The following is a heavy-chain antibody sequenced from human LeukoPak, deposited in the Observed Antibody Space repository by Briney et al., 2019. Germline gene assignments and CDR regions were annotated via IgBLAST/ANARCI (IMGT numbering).Heavy chain of an antibody. Sequence: GESLKISCKSSGYSFTNYWIGWVRQMPGKGLEWMGIIYPGDSDTRYSPSFQGQVTISADKSISTAYLQWSSLKASDTAMYYCAICYYDSSAYYSPFDYWGQGTLVTVSS. J-gene: IGHJ4*02. CDR1: GYSFTNYW. CDR3: AICYYDSSAYYSPFDY. CDR2: IYPGDSDT. D-gene: IGHD3-22*01. V-gene: IGHV5-51*01.